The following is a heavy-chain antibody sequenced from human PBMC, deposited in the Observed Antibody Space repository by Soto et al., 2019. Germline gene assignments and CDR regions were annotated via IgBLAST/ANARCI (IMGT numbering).Heavy chain of an antibody. J-gene: IGHJ6*03. CDR2: INHSGST. CDR3: ASRRRWPPNYYYMDV. CDR1: GGTFSGYY. D-gene: IGHD2-15*01. V-gene: IGHV4-34*01. Sequence: PSETLSLTCAVYGGTFSGYYWSWIRQPPGKGLEWIGEINHSGSTNYNPSLKSRVTISVDTSKNQLSLKLSSVTAADTAVYYCASRRRWPPNYYYMDVWGKGTTVTVSS.